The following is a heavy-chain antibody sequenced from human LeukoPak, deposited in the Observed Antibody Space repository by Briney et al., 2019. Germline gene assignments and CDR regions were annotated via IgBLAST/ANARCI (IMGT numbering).Heavy chain of an antibody. V-gene: IGHV3-23*01. D-gene: IGHD3-10*01. CDR3: ATKTAMVRGGVDY. CDR1: GFTFSHYA. CDR2: IDASGGAT. J-gene: IGHJ4*02. Sequence: PGESLRLSCAASGFTFSHYAMYWVRQAPGKGLEWVSSIDASGGATYYADSVKGRFTISRDNSKNTLYLQMNSLRAEDTAVYYCATKTAMVRGGVDYWGQGTLVTVSS.